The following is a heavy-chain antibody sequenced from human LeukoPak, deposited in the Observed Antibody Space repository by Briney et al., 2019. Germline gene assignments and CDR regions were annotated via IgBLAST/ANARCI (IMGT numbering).Heavy chain of an antibody. Sequence: GALRLSCAASGFTFSSYSMNWVRQAPGKGLEWVSSISSSSSYIYYADSVKGRFTISRDNRQDTLYLQMNSLTTEDTAIYYCVKEKDCGRECYFFDSWGQGALVTVSS. CDR3: VKEKDCGRECYFFDS. J-gene: IGHJ4*02. CDR2: ISSSSSYI. D-gene: IGHD2-21*01. V-gene: IGHV3-21*04. CDR1: GFTFSSYS.